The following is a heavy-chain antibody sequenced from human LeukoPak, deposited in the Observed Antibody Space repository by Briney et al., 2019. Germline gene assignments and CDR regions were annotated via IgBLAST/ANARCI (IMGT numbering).Heavy chain of an antibody. CDR1: GSTFSRYW. CDR2: IKQDGSEK. V-gene: IGHV3-7*01. Sequence: GGSLGLSCAASGSTFSRYWMSLVRQAPGKGLEWVANIKQDGSEKYYADSVKGRFTIFRDNAKNSLYVQVNSLRAEDTAVYYCARGGSRLLTSYIFDYWGQGTLVTVSS. CDR3: ARGGSRLLTSYIFDY. J-gene: IGHJ4*02. D-gene: IGHD3-16*01.